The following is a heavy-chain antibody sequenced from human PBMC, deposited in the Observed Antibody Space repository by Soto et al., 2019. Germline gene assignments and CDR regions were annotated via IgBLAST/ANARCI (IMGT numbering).Heavy chain of an antibody. CDR1: GFTFSSYG. V-gene: IGHV3-30*18. J-gene: IGHJ3*02. D-gene: IGHD3-9*01. CDR2: ISYDGSNK. Sequence: GGSLRLSCAASGFTFSSYGMHWVRQAPGKGLEWVAVISYDGSNKYYADSVKGRFTISRDNSKNTLYLQMNSLRAEDTAVYYCANGPSEVYYDILTGPRAFDIWGQGTMVTVSS. CDR3: ANGPSEVYYDILTGPRAFDI.